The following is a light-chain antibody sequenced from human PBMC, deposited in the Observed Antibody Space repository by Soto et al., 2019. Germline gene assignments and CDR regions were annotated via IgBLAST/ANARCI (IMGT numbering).Light chain of an antibody. CDR3: QQYGSSLGVN. Sequence: EIVLTQAPGTLSLSPGERGTLSCRASQSVSSSYLAWYQQKPGQAPRLLIYGASSRATGIPDRFSGSGSGTDFNLTISRLEPEDLAVYYCQQYGSSLGVNFGGGTKVDI. J-gene: IGKJ4*01. V-gene: IGKV3-20*01. CDR1: QSVSSSY. CDR2: GAS.